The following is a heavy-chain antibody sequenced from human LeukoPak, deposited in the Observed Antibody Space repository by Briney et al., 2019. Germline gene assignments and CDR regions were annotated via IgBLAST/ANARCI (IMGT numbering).Heavy chain of an antibody. CDR1: GASISSSSYS. J-gene: IGHJ5*02. CDR2: LYYSGST. Sequence: SPSLSLTCTVSGASISSSSYSWGWIRQPPGKGLEWIGSLYYSGSTQYSPSLKSRVTISVDTSKNQFSLNLSSVTAADTAMYYCARQNPLNWFDPWGQGTLVTVSS. V-gene: IGHV4-39*01. CDR3: ARQNPLNWFDP.